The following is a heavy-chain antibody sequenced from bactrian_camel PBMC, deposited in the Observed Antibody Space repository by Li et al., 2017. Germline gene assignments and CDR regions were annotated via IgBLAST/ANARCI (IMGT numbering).Heavy chain of an antibody. J-gene: IGHJ6*01. CDR1: GYTYSRDC. CDR2: IHTGHVT. Sequence: QLVESGGGSVQAGGSLRLSCTASGYTYSRDCMGWFRQVSGKERELVANIHTGHVTYYTDSVKGRFTISQDNAKNTVYLQMNSLKPEDTAMYYCAADSFCSAVPAGFRYWGQGTQVTVS. CDR3: AADSFCSAVPAGFRY. V-gene: IGHV3S53*01.